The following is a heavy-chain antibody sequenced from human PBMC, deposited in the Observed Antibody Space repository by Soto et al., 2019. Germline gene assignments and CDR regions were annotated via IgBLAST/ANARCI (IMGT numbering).Heavy chain of an antibody. CDR3: AKGGPDAFCVGGRCYFDS. CDR2: ITWNGNVI. CDR1: GFTFDDYA. V-gene: IGHV3-9*01. J-gene: IGHJ4*03. Sequence: EVQMVESGGGFIQPGRSLGLSCAASGFTFDDYAMHWVRRVPGRGLEWVSSITWNGNVIGYADSVKGRFTVSRDNAKNSLYLQMSDLRPEDTALYYCAKGGPDAFCVGGRCYFDSWGQGIQVTVTS. D-gene: IGHD2-21*01.